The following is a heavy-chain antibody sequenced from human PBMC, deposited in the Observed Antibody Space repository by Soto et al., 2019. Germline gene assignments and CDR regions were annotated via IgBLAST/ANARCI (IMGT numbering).Heavy chain of an antibody. CDR1: GFTFSNAW. J-gene: IGHJ4*01. V-gene: IGHV3-15*01. CDR3: TTDRCSSTSCSDY. Sequence: GGSLRLSCAASGFTFSNAWMSWVRQAPGKGLEWVGRIKSKSDGGTTDYAAPVKGRFTISRDDSKNTLYLQMNSLKTEDTAVYYCTTDRCSSTSCSDYWGHGTLVTVSS. CDR2: IKSKSDGGTT. D-gene: IGHD2-2*01.